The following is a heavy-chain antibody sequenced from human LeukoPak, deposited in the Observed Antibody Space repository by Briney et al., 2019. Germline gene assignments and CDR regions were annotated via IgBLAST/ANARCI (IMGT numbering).Heavy chain of an antibody. CDR3: ARGTFTYPSSWFTFERPDNYYYYYMDV. J-gene: IGHJ6*03. Sequence: SETLSLTCAVYGGSFSNYYWNWIRQPPGKGLEWIGEINHSGSTNYNSSLKSRVALSVDTSRNQFSLKLSSVTAADTAVYYCARGTFTYPSSWFTFERPDNYYYYYMDVWGIGTTVTVSS. D-gene: IGHD6-13*01. CDR2: INHSGST. V-gene: IGHV4-34*01. CDR1: GGSFSNYY.